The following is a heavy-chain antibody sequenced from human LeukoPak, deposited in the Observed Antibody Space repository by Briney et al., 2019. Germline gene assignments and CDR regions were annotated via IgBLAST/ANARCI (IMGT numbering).Heavy chain of an antibody. CDR1: GFSLSSYS. Sequence: GSLRLSCAASGFSLSSYSMNWVRQAPGKGLEWVSYISSSSSTIYYADSVKGRFTISRDNAKNSLYLQMNSLRAEDTAVYYCASLRDFDYWGQGTLVTVSS. V-gene: IGHV3-48*04. CDR3: ASLRDFDY. CDR2: ISSSSSTI. J-gene: IGHJ4*02.